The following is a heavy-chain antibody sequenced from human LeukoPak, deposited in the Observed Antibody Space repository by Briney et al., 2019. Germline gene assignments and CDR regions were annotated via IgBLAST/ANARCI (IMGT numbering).Heavy chain of an antibody. CDR3: ARDLTIYGTGPHFGD. CDR1: GFTFSGSW. CDR2: INTNGKTT. D-gene: IGHD2/OR15-2a*01. V-gene: IGHV3-74*03. J-gene: IGHJ4*02. Sequence: GWSLRLSCEASGFTFSGSWMHWVRQAPGKGLVWVSCINTNGKTTTYADSVKGRFTISRDNAKNTLYLQVNSLRAEDTAMYYCARDLTIYGTGPHFGDWGQGTLVTVSS.